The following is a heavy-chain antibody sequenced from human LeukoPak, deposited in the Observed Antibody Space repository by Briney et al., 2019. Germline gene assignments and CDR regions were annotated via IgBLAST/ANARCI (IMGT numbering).Heavy chain of an antibody. CDR3: ARGEDTAMVPPDC. V-gene: IGHV1-2*02. CDR2: INPNSGGT. CDR1: GYTFTGYY. J-gene: IGHJ4*02. D-gene: IGHD5-18*01. Sequence: GASVKVSCKASGYTFTGYYMHWVRPAPGQGLEWMGWINPNSGGTNYAQKFQGRVTMTRGTSISTAYMELSRLRSDDTAVYYCARGEDTAMVPPDCWGQGTLVTVSS.